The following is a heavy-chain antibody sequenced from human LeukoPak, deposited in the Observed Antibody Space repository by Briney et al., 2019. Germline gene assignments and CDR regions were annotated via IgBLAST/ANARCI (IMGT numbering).Heavy chain of an antibody. V-gene: IGHV3-53*01. CDR3: ARTNPVYGDFDY. CDR1: VLTVTDNY. Sequence: RRSLRLSCSASVLTVTDNYMSWGPEAPREGLERVLVIFPDGRTYHSDSLKRRFTISRDKSKNTVLLQINGLRADDTALYHCARTNPVYGDFDYWGQGVLVTVSS. J-gene: IGHJ4*02. CDR2: IFPDGRT. D-gene: IGHD4-17*01.